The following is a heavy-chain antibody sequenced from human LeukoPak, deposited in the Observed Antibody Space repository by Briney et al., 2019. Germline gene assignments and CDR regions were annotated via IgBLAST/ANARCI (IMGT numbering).Heavy chain of an antibody. Sequence: GGSLRLSCAASGFDFINSWMSWVRQAPGKGLEWVGRIKRKADSETAEYTAPVNGRFTISRDNAKNTLYLQLNSLRAEATAVYYCARVAELQPAGPSDYWGQGTLVTVSS. CDR2: IKRKADSETA. V-gene: IGHV3-15*05. CDR1: GFDFINSW. CDR3: ARVAELQPAGPSDY. D-gene: IGHD1-26*01. J-gene: IGHJ4*02.